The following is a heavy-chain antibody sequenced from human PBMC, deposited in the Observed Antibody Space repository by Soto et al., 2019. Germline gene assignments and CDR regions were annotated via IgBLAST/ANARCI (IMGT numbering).Heavy chain of an antibody. Sequence: LRLSCGASGFIFSKYSMNWVRQAPGKGLEWLSYISSNSVTIYYADSVRGRFTIFRDNAKNSLYLQMNSLRDEDTAVYYCAREDILGTRSFDYWGQGALVTVSS. V-gene: IGHV3-48*02. J-gene: IGHJ4*02. CDR3: AREDILGTRSFDY. D-gene: IGHD1-26*01. CDR1: GFIFSKYS. CDR2: ISSNSVTI.